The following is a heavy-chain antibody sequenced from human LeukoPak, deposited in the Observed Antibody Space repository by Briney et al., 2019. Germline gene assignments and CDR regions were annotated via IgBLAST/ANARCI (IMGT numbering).Heavy chain of an antibody. CDR1: GGSISSSSYY. D-gene: IGHD3-10*01. CDR3: ARVKASYYGSGGPFDY. J-gene: IGHJ4*02. Sequence: PSETLSLTCTVSGGSISSSSYYWGWIRQPPGKELEWIGSIYYSGSTYYNPSLKSRVTISVDTSKNQFSLKLSSVTAADTAVYYCARVKASYYGSGGPFDYWGQGTLVTVSS. V-gene: IGHV4-39*07. CDR2: IYYSGST.